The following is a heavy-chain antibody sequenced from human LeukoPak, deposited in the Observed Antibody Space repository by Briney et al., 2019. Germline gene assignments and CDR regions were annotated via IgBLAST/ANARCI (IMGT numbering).Heavy chain of an antibody. V-gene: IGHV3-23*01. CDR1: GFTFSSYT. CDR2: ITTSDGNT. J-gene: IGHJ4*02. Sequence: PGGSLRLSCAASGFTFSSYTMSWVRQAPGKGLEWVSTITTSDGNTYYADSVKGRFSISRDNSKNTLYLQMDSLRGEDTAVYYCAKDFRIGYSAHFDYWGQGALVTVSS. CDR3: AKDFRIGYSAHFDY. D-gene: IGHD2-21*01.